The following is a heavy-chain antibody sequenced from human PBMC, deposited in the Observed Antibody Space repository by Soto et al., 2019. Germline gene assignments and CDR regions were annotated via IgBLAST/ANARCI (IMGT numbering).Heavy chain of an antibody. CDR3: ASPLLTYSSGWYFFDY. CDR1: GGSISSSSYY. J-gene: IGHJ4*02. V-gene: IGHV4-39*01. CDR2: IYYSGST. Sequence: SETLSLTCTVSGGSISSSSYYWGWIRQPPGKGLEWIGSIYYSGSTYYNPSLKSRVTISVDTSKNQFSLKLSSVTAADTAVYYCASPLLTYSSGWYFFDYWGQGTLVTAPQ. D-gene: IGHD6-19*01.